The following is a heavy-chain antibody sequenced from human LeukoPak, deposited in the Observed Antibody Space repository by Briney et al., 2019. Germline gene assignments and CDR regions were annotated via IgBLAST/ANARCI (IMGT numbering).Heavy chain of an antibody. CDR2: IYYSGST. J-gene: IGHJ4*02. CDR3: ARGASSSWSLNDY. V-gene: IGHV4-39*07. D-gene: IGHD6-13*01. CDR1: GGSISSSSYY. Sequence: SETLSLTCTVSGGSISSSSYYWGWIRQPPGKGLEWIGSIYYSGSTYYNPSLKSRVTISVDTSKNQFSLKLTSVTAADTAVYYCARGASSSWSLNDYWGQGTLVTVSS.